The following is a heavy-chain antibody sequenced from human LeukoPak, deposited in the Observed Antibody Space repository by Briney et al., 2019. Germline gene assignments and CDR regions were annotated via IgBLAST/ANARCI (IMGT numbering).Heavy chain of an antibody. D-gene: IGHD3-22*01. Sequence: ASVKVSCKASGYTFTGYYMHWVRQAPGQGLEWMGWINPNSGGTNYAKKFQGRVSMTRDTSISTAYMELSSLRSEDTAVYYCATDTSRYYDSSGLGYWGQGTLVTVSS. CDR2: INPNSGGT. CDR1: GYTFTGYY. CDR3: ATDTSRYYDSSGLGY. J-gene: IGHJ4*02. V-gene: IGHV1-2*02.